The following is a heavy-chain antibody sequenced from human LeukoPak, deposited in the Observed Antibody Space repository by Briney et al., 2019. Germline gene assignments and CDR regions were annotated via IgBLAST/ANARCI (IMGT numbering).Heavy chain of an antibody. CDR3: AGILRYFDWLIY. V-gene: IGHV1-2*02. Sequence: ASVKVSCKASGYTFTGYYMHWVRQAPGQGLEWMGWINPNSGGTNYAQKFQGRVTMTRDTSISTAYMELSRLRSEDTAVYYCAGILRYFDWLIYWGQGTLVTVSS. CDR1: GYTFTGYY. CDR2: INPNSGGT. J-gene: IGHJ4*02. D-gene: IGHD3-9*01.